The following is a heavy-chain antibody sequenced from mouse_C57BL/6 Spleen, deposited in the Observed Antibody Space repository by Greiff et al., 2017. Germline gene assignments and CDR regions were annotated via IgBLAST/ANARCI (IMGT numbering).Heavy chain of an antibody. V-gene: IGHV1-80*01. D-gene: IGHD2-5*01. CDR2: IYPGDGDT. CDR3: ARGYSNPAWFAY. CDR1: GYAFSSYW. Sequence: QVQLQQSGAELVKPGASVKISCKASGYAFSSYWMNWVKQRPGKGLEWIGQIYPGDGDTNYNGKFKGKATLTADKSSSTAYMQLSSLTSEDSAVYFCARGYSNPAWFAYWGQGTLVTVSA. J-gene: IGHJ3*01.